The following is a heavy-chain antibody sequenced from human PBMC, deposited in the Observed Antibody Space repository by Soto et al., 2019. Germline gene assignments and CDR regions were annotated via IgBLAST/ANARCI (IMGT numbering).Heavy chain of an antibody. CDR2: LSYDGSNK. J-gene: IGHJ4*02. CDR1: GFTFSTYA. D-gene: IGHD6-19*01. Sequence: VQLVESGGGVVQPGRSLRLSCAASGFTFSTYAMHWVRQAPGKGLEWVAVLSYDGSNKYYADSVKGRFTISRDNSKNTLFLQINSLRAEDTAVYYCARETVAAFDYWGQGTLVTVSP. CDR3: ARETVAAFDY. V-gene: IGHV3-30-3*01.